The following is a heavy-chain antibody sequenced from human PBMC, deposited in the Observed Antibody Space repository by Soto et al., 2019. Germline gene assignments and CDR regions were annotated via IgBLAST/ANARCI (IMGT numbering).Heavy chain of an antibody. V-gene: IGHV3-30*18. CDR1: GFTFSNYG. J-gene: IGHJ4*02. CDR3: AKVFSPEGGNYFDH. CDR2: ISGDGNHQ. Sequence: PGGSLRLSCAASGFTFSNYGMHWVRQTPGKGLEWVAMISGDGNHQFYVDTVRGRFTVSRDNSKNTVFLEIASLRAEDTAVYYCAKVFSPEGGNYFDHWGPGTLVTVSS.